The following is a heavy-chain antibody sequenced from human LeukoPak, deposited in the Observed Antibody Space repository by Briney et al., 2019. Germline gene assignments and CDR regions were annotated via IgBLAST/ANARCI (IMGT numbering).Heavy chain of an antibody. Sequence: PGGSLRLSCAASGFTLSSYAMTWVRQAPGKGLEWVSDIGDSGATTYYADSVKGRFTISRDNSKNTLYLQMSSLRAEDTAVYFCASFHYYGSGASYLSYWGQGTLVTVSS. CDR1: GFTLSSYA. J-gene: IGHJ4*02. CDR3: ASFHYYGSGASYLSY. D-gene: IGHD3-10*01. V-gene: IGHV3-23*01. CDR2: IGDSGATT.